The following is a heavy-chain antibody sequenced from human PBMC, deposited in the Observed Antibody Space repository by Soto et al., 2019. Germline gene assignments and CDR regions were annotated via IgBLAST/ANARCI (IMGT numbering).Heavy chain of an antibody. CDR3: AHRPRGYADYFDY. CDR1: GFSLSTRGVA. V-gene: IGHV2-5*02. Sequence: QITLKESGPTLVKPTQTLTLTCTSSGFSLSTRGVAVGWFRQPPGKALEWLALIYWDEDKWYSPSLKSRLTITDDPSKNQVVLTMTNMDTVDPATYYCAHRPRGYADYFDYWGQGTLVTVSS. D-gene: IGHD5-12*01. CDR2: IYWDEDK. J-gene: IGHJ4*02.